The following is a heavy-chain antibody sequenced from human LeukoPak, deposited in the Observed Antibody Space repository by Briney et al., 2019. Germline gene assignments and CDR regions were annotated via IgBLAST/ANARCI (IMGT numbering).Heavy chain of an antibody. V-gene: IGHV3-23*01. D-gene: IGHD4-17*01. CDR1: GFTFSSYA. CDR2: ISGSGVTT. CDR3: AKDRSRTVTFDY. Sequence: GGSLRLSCVASGFTFSSYAMSWVRQAPGKGLEWVSAISGSGVTTYYADSVKGRFTISRDNSKNTPYLQFNSLRAEDTAVYYCAKDRSRTVTFDYWGQGTLVTVSS. J-gene: IGHJ4*02.